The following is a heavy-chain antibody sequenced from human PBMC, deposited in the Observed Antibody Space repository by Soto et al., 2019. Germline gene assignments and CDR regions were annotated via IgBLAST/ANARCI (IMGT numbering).Heavy chain of an antibody. CDR1: GFTFSSYS. J-gene: IGHJ4*02. CDR3: ARYYYDSSGYYLRSDY. D-gene: IGHD3-22*01. CDR2: ISSSSSYI. Sequence: GGSLRLSCAASGFTFSSYSMNWVRQAPGKGLEWVSSISSSSSYIYYADSVKGRFTISRDNAKNSLYLQMNSLRAEDTAVYYCARYYYDSSGYYLRSDYWGQGTMVTVSS. V-gene: IGHV3-21*01.